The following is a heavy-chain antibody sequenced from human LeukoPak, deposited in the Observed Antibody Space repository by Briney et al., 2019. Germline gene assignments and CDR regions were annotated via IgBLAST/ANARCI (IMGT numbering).Heavy chain of an antibody. D-gene: IGHD3-10*01. CDR1: GFTFSSYA. CDR3: ARYRFGDY. J-gene: IGHJ4*02. V-gene: IGHV3-21*01. CDR2: ISGSSSYI. Sequence: GGSLRLSCAASGFTFSSYAMHWVRQAPGKGLEWVSSISGSSSYIYYADSVKGRFTISRHNAKNSLYLQMNSLRAEDTAEYYCARYRFGDYWGQGTLVTVSS.